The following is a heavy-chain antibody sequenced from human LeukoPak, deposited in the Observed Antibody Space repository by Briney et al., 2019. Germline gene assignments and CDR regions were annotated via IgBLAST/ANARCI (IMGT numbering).Heavy chain of an antibody. V-gene: IGHV4-34*01. CDR3: HSRFLEWLLDY. CDR1: GGSFSGYY. Sequence: SETLSLTCAVYGGSFSGYYWSWIRQPPGKGLEWIGEINHSGSTNYNPSLKSRVTISVDTSKNQFSLKLSSVTAADTAIYYCHSRFLEWLLDYWGQGTLVTVSS. CDR2: INHSGST. D-gene: IGHD3-3*01. J-gene: IGHJ4*02.